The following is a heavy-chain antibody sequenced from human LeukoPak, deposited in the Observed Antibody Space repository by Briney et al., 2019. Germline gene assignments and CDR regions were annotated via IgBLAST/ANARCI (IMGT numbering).Heavy chain of an antibody. CDR2: IYYSGST. CDR1: GGSISSSSYY. Sequence: PSETLSLTCTVSGGSISSSSYYWGWIRQPPGKGLEWIGSIYYSGSTYYNPSLKSRVTISVDTSKNQFSLKLSSVTAADTAVYYCARRKSYCSGGSCYFDYWGQGTLVTVSS. D-gene: IGHD2-15*01. CDR3: ARRKSYCSGGSCYFDY. V-gene: IGHV4-39*07. J-gene: IGHJ4*02.